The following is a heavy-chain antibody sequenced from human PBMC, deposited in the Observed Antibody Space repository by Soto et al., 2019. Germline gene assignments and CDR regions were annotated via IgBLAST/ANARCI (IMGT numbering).Heavy chain of an antibody. CDR2: TRNKANSYTT. CDR3: SIFGLVPPTYGMDV. J-gene: IGHJ6*02. V-gene: IGHV3-72*01. Sequence: EVQLVESGGGLVQPGGSLRLSCAASGFTFSDHYMDWVRQAPGKGLEWVGRTRNKANSYTTEYAASVKGRFTISRDDSKNSLYRQMNSMKTADTAVYYCSIFGLVPPTYGMDVWGQGTTVTVSS. D-gene: IGHD3-3*02. CDR1: GFTFSDHY.